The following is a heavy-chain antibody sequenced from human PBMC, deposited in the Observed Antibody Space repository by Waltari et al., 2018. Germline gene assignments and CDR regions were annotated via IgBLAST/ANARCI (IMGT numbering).Heavy chain of an antibody. CDR1: GFTFSRYW. Sequence: EEQLVESGGGLAQPGESLRLSCAASGFTFSRYWMDWVRQAPGKGLVWVPRINSDGRTTTYADSVKGRFTISRDNGKNTLYVQMNRLRAEDTAVYYCARVATKTYSSPVPGRPYYYGMDVWGQGTTVTVSS. D-gene: IGHD3-22*01. CDR2: INSDGRTT. CDR3: ARVATKTYSSPVPGRPYYYGMDV. J-gene: IGHJ6*02. V-gene: IGHV3-74*01.